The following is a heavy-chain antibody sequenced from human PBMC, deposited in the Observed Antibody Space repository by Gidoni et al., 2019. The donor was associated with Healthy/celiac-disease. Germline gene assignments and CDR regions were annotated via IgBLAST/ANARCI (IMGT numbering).Heavy chain of an antibody. J-gene: IGHJ3*02. CDR1: GFTFSNAW. CDR3: TTADTAMVFMDAFDI. D-gene: IGHD5-18*01. Sequence: EVQLVESGGGLVKPGGSLRPSCAASGFTFSNAWMSWVRQAPGKGLEWVGRIKSKTDGGTTDYATPVKGRFTISRDDSKNTLYLQMNSLKTEDTAVYYCTTADTAMVFMDAFDIWGQGTMVTVSS. CDR2: IKSKTDGGTT. V-gene: IGHV3-15*01.